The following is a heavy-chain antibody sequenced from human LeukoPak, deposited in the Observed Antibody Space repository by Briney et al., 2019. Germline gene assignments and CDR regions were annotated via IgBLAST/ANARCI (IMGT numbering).Heavy chain of an antibody. CDR2: IDTNGRTT. CDR3: ARNLAGAHDY. V-gene: IGHV3-74*01. J-gene: IGHJ4*02. Sequence: GGSLRLSCAASSFTFSKYWFHWVRHAPGKGLDWVSRIDTNGRTTDYADSVKGRFTISRDNAKNTLFLEINSLRAEDTAVYYCARNLAGAHDYWRQGSLVTVSS. D-gene: IGHD6-13*01. CDR1: SFTFSKYW.